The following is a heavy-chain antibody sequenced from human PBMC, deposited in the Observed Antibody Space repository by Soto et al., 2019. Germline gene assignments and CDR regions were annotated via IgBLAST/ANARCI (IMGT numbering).Heavy chain of an antibody. V-gene: IGHV3-7*05. Sequence: GGSLRLSCAASGFTFSSYWMSWVRQAPGKGLEWVAYIKQDGSEKYYVDSVKGRFTISRDNAKNSLYLQMNSLRAEDTALYYWARSDYRPNWFDSWGQGTLVTVSS. CDR1: GFTFSSYW. CDR2: IKQDGSEK. D-gene: IGHD4-17*01. J-gene: IGHJ5*01. CDR3: ARSDYRPNWFDS.